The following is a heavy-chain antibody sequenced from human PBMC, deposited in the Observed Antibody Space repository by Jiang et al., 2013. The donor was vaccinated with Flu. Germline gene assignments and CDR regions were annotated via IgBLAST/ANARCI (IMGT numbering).Heavy chain of an antibody. CDR3: ARDANSGYEFDY. Sequence: LLKPSETLSLTCTVSGGSISSGSYYWGWIRQPPGKGLEWIGNIYYSGSTWYNPSLRSRVTISVDTSKNQFSLKVSSVTAADTAVYYCARDANSGYEFDYWGQGTLVTVSS. CDR2: IYYSGST. D-gene: IGHD5-12*01. V-gene: IGHV4-39*07. J-gene: IGHJ4*02. CDR1: GGSISSGSYY.